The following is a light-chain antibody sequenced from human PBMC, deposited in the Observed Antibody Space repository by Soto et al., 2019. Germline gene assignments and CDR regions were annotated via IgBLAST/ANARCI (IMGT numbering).Light chain of an antibody. CDR1: SSNIGSNS. Sequence: QPVLTQPPSESGTPGQRVTISCSGSSSNIGSNSVTWFQQLPGTAPNLLISNNNQRPSGVPDRFSGSKSGTSASLAINGLQSEDEADYFCAAWDASLNAWVFGGGTQLTVL. CDR3: AAWDASLNAWV. V-gene: IGLV1-44*01. CDR2: NNN. J-gene: IGLJ3*02.